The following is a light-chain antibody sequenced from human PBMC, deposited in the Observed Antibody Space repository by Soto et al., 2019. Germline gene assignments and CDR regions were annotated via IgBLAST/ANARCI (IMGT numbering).Light chain of an antibody. V-gene: IGLV3-21*04. CDR2: YDS. Sequence: SYELTQPPSVSVAPGKTARITCGGNNIGSKSVHWYQQKPGQAPVLVIYYDSDRPSGIPERFSGSNSGNTATLTISRVEAGDEADYYCQVWDSSSDHLPWVFGGGTKLTVL. J-gene: IGLJ2*01. CDR1: NIGSKS. CDR3: QVWDSSSDHLPWV.